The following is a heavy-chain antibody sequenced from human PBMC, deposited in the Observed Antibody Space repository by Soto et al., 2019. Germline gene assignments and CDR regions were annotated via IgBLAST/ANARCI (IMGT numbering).Heavy chain of an antibody. V-gene: IGHV2-5*02. CDR1: GFSLSTSGVG. CDR3: AHSIAPRIFDY. CDR2: IYWDDDK. D-gene: IGHD6-13*01. Sequence: QITLKESGPTLVKPTQTLTLTCTFSGFSLSTSGVGVGWIRQPPGKALEWLALIYWDDDKRYSPSLKSRLTITKDTSKTPGVLTLTDMDPVDTATYYCAHSIAPRIFDYWGQGTLVTVSS. J-gene: IGHJ4*02.